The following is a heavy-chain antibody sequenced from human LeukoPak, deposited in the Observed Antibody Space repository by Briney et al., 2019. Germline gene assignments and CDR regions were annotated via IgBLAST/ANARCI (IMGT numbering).Heavy chain of an antibody. CDR3: AKDMGGRTRAGDYYYMDV. V-gene: IGHV3-11*01. CDR1: GFTFTDTY. Sequence: GGSLRLSCAVSGFTFTDTYMTWIRQAPGKGLESLSYISPSGTDISYADSVKGRFTISRDNAKNSLYLQMNSLRAEDTAVYYCAKDMGGRTRAGDYYYMDVWGKGTTVTVSS. J-gene: IGHJ6*03. CDR2: ISPSGTDI. D-gene: IGHD3-16*01.